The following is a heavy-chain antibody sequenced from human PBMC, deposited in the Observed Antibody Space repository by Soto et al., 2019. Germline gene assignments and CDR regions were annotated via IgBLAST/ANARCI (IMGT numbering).Heavy chain of an antibody. J-gene: IGHJ4*02. V-gene: IGHV1-46*01. CDR3: ARDEEGDPRGYFDY. CDR2: INPSGGST. Sequence: QVQLVQSGAEVKKPGATVKVSCKASGYTFTSYYMHWVRQAPGQGRKWMGIINPSGGSTSYAQKFQGRVTLTRDTSTSTVYMELSSLRSEDTAGYYCARDEEGDPRGYFDYWGQGTLVTVSS. D-gene: IGHD2-21*02. CDR1: GYTFTSYY.